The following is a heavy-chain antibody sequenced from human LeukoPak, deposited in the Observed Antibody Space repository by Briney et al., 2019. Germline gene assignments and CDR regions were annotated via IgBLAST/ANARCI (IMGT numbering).Heavy chain of an antibody. V-gene: IGHV4-39*01. D-gene: IGHD3-10*01. CDR3: ARHGSQELLWFGELLSPFDY. CDR2: IYSSGST. J-gene: IGHJ4*02. Sequence: PSETLSLTCNVSGVSISSSSYYWGWIRQPPGKGLEWIGSIYSSGSTYYNSSLKSRVTISVDTSKNQFSLKLSSVTAADTAVYYCARHGSQELLWFGELLSPFDYWGQGTLVTVSS. CDR1: GVSISSSSYY.